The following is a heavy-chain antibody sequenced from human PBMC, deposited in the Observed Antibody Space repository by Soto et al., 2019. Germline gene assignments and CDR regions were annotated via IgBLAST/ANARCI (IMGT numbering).Heavy chain of an antibody. J-gene: IGHJ4*02. CDR1: GFTFSSYG. Sequence: QVQLVESGGGVVQPGRSLRLSCAASGFTFSSYGMHWVRQAPGKGLEWVAVISYDGSNKYYADSVKGRFTISRDNSKNTLYLQMNSLRAEDTAVYYCAKDRVGYSSGWPFDHWGQGTLVTVSS. D-gene: IGHD6-19*01. V-gene: IGHV3-30*18. CDR3: AKDRVGYSSGWPFDH. CDR2: ISYDGSNK.